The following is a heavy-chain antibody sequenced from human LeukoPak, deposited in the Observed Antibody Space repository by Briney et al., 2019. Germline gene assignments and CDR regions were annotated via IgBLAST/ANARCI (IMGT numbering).Heavy chain of an antibody. CDR2: INPSGGST. Sequence: ASVKVSCKASGYTFTSYYMHWVRQAPGQGLEWMGIINPSGGSTSYAQKFQGRVTITADKSTSTAYMELSSLRSEDTAVYYCARRWELDSDAFDIWGQGTMVTVSS. CDR1: GYTFTSYY. V-gene: IGHV1-46*01. CDR3: ARRWELDSDAFDI. J-gene: IGHJ3*02. D-gene: IGHD1-26*01.